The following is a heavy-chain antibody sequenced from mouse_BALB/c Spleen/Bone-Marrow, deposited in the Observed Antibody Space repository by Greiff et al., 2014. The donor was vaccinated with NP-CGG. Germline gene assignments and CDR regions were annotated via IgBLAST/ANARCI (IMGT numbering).Heavy chain of an antibody. CDR3: ARDYSGYFDF. CDR2: IRNKPNGYTT. CDR1: GFTFTDYF. Sequence: EVQGVESGGGLVQPGGSLRLSCTTSGFTFTDYFMTWVRQPPGKALEWLGFIRNKPNGYTTEYNPSVKGRFTISRDNSQGILHLQMNTLRAEDSAIYYCARDYSGYFDFWGQGTTLTVSS. V-gene: IGHV7-3*02. D-gene: IGHD5-1*01. J-gene: IGHJ2*01.